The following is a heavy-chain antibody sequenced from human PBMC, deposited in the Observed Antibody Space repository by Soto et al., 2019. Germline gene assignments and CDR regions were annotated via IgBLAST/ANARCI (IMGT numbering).Heavy chain of an antibody. CDR2: INVYSGST. J-gene: IGHJ4*01. V-gene: IGHV1-18*01. D-gene: IGHD2-21*01. CDR3: ARTVEYDSIPYYYADF. CDR1: GYTFTSYS. Sequence: ASVNVSCKASGYTFTSYSISWVRQAPGQGLEWMGWINVYSGSTKYAQKFQGRVTMTTDTSTSTVYMELRSLTSDDTAVYYCARTVEYDSIPYYYADFWGQGTLVTVSS.